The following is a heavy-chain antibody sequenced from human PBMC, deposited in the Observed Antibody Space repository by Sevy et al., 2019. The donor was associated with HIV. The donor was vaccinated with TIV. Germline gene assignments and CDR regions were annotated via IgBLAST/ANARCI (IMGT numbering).Heavy chain of an antibody. V-gene: IGHV3-23*01. CDR1: RFTFVTYA. D-gene: IGHD3-22*01. Sequence: GGSLRLSCAASRFTFVTYAMNWVRQAPGKGLEWVSGISGSGGSTYYADSVKGWFTISRDNSKNTLYLQMNSLRAEDTAVYYCAKDVYDSSGYYPMGAFDIWGQGTMVTVS. J-gene: IGHJ3*02. CDR3: AKDVYDSSGYYPMGAFDI. CDR2: ISGSGGST.